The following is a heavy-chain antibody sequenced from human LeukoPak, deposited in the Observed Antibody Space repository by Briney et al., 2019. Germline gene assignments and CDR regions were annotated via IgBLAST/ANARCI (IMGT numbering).Heavy chain of an antibody. CDR3: ARSVVPAAFQH. D-gene: IGHD2-2*01. Sequence: SETLSLTCTVSGYSISSGYYWGWIRQPPGKGLEWIGYIYYSGSTNYNPSLKSRVTISVDTSKNQFSLKLSSVTAADTAVYYCARSVVPAAFQHWGQGTLVTVSS. CDR1: GYSISSGYY. CDR2: IYYSGST. J-gene: IGHJ1*01. V-gene: IGHV4-61*01.